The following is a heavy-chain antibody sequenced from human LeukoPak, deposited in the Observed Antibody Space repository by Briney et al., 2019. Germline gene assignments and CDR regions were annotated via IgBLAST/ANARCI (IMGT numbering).Heavy chain of an antibody. CDR1: GFTFSSYG. CDR3: ARDRIAAAGTDAFDI. D-gene: IGHD6-13*01. V-gene: IGHV3-33*01. Sequence: GGSLRLSCAASGFTFSSYGMHWVRQAPGKGLEWVAVIWYDGSNKYYADSVKGRFTISRDNSKNTLYLQMNSLRAEDTAVYYCARDRIAAAGTDAFDIWGQGTMVTVSS. J-gene: IGHJ3*02. CDR2: IWYDGSNK.